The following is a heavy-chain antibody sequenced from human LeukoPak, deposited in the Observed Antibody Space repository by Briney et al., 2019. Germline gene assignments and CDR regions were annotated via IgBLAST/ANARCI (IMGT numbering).Heavy chain of an antibody. CDR2: ISSSSSYI. CDR3: ARDSYYDSSGYHGFFDY. J-gene: IGHJ4*02. CDR1: GFTFSSYS. D-gene: IGHD3-22*01. Sequence: GGSLRLSCAASGFTFSSYSMNWVRQAPGKGLEWVSSISSSSSYIYYADSVKGRFTISRDNAKNSLYLQMNSLRAEDTAVYYCARDSYYDSSGYHGFFDYWGQGTLVTVSS. V-gene: IGHV3-21*01.